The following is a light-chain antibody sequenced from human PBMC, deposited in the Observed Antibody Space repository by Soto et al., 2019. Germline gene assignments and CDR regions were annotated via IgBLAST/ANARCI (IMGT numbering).Light chain of an antibody. V-gene: IGKV1-12*02. J-gene: IGKJ1*01. CDR2: AAS. CDR1: QGISSW. CDR3: QHYNTYSST. Sequence: IHMTQSPSSVSASVGHSVTITCRASQGISSWLAWYQQKPGKAPKLLIYAASSLQSGVPSRFSGSGSGTDVNLTISSLQPDDFATYYCQHYNTYSSTFGQGTKVDI.